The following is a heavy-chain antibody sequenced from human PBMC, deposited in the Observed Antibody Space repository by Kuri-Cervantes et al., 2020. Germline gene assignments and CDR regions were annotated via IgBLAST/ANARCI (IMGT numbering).Heavy chain of an antibody. CDR3: ARSLTGYYIDYYYGMDV. CDR1: GYTFTYRY. J-gene: IGHJ6*02. V-gene: IGHV1-2*02. D-gene: IGHD3-9*01. Sequence: ASVKVSCKASGYTFTYRYLHWVRQAPGQALEWMGWINPNSGGTNYAQKFQGRVTMTRDTSISTASMELRRLRSDDTAVYYCARSLTGYYIDYYYGMDVWGQGTTVTVSS. CDR2: INPNSGGT.